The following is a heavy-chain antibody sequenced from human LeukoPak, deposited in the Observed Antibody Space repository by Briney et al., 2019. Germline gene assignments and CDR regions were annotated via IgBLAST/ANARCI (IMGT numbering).Heavy chain of an antibody. J-gene: IGHJ6*02. V-gene: IGHV1-69*13. Sequence: SVKVSCKASGGTFSSYAISWVRQAPGQGLEWMGGIIPIFGTANYAQKFQGRVTITADESTSTAYMELSSLRSEDTAVYYCARDPAYYYDSSGRYGMDVWGQGTTVTVSS. CDR2: IIPIFGTA. CDR1: GGTFSSYA. D-gene: IGHD3-22*01. CDR3: ARDPAYYYDSSGRYGMDV.